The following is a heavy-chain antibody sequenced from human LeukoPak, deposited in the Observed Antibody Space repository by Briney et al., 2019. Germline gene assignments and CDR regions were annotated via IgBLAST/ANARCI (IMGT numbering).Heavy chain of an antibody. D-gene: IGHD3-10*01. CDR2: INPSGGST. Sequence: ASVKVSCKASGYTFTTYYIHWVRRAPGQGLEWKGIINPSGGSTIYPQKFQDRLTMTRDTSASTVYMEQGSLRSDDTAIYYCARDRGSNYNWFDPWGQGTLVTVSS. J-gene: IGHJ5*02. V-gene: IGHV1-46*01. CDR1: GYTFTTYY. CDR3: ARDRGSNYNWFDP.